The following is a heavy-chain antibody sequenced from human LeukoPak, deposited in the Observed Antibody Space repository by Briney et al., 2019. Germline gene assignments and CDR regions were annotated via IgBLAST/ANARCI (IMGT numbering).Heavy chain of an antibody. V-gene: IGHV3-7*01. J-gene: IGHJ4*02. CDR1: GFTFSTYW. CDR2: IKQDGTET. Sequence: PGGSLRLSCTASGFTFSTYWMTWVRQAPGMGLQWVANIKQDGTETYYVDSVEGRFTVSRDNAKNTVHLQMNRLRAEDTAVYYCATYYGDSWGQGTLVTVSS. CDR3: ATYYGDS.